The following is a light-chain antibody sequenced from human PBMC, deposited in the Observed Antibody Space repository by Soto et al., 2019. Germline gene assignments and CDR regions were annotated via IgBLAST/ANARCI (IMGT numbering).Light chain of an antibody. V-gene: IGLV2-11*01. CDR3: CSYAGSYTFV. J-gene: IGLJ1*01. CDR2: DDT. CDR1: GSDVGGYNH. Sequence: QSALTQPRSVSGSPGQSVTISCSGTGSDVGGYNHVSWYQHHSGKAPKIMIYDDTKRPSGVPDRFSGSKSGSSASLTISGLQAEDEADYSCCSYAGSYTFVFGTGTKVTVL.